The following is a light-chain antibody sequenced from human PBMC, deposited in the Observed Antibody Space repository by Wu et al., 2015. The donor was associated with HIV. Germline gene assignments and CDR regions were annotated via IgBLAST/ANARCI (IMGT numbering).Light chain of an antibody. J-gene: IGKJ1*01. CDR2: AAS. CDR3: QQTYSTPKT. CDR1: QSISSD. Sequence: DIQMTQSPSSLSASVGDRVTITCRASQSISSDLKWYQQKPGAAPKLLIYAASSLQSGVPSRFSGSGSGTDFTLTISCLQPEDFATYYCQQTYSTPKTFGQGTKVEIK. V-gene: IGKV1-39*01.